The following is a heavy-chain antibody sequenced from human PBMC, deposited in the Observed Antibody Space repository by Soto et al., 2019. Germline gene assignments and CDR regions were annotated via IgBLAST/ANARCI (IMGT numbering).Heavy chain of an antibody. D-gene: IGHD3-3*01. V-gene: IGHV3-33*01. Sequence: GGSLRLSCAASGFTFSSYGMHRVRQAPGKGLEKEAVIWYDGSNKYYADSVKGRFTISRDNSKNTLYLQMNSLRVEDTAVYYCARPEAEYDFWSGYFSPPALWGQGTLVTVSS. CDR3: ARPEAEYDFWSGYFSPPAL. J-gene: IGHJ4*02. CDR1: GFTFSSYG. CDR2: IWYDGSNK.